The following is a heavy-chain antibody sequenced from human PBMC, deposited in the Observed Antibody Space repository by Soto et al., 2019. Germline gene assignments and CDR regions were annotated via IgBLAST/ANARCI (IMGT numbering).Heavy chain of an antibody. V-gene: IGHV3-49*04. CDR3: TPDLPRILESYTMLKRIYYYYDMNV. CDR2: ISGKPYGGTT. Sequence: GVLRLSCTVSGFTFGDYHMSWVRQAPGKGLEWVSFISGKPYGGTTEYAASVKGRFTISRDDCKSIAYLQMNSLKTEDTALYYCTPDLPRILESYTMLKRIYYYYDMNVWGQGTTVTVSS. J-gene: IGHJ6*02. CDR1: GFTFGDYH. D-gene: IGHD2-2*01.